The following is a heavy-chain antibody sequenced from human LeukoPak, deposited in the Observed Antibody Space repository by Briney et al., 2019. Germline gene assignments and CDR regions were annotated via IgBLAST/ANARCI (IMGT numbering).Heavy chain of an antibody. CDR3: AKLYDFWSGYYNGGYYYYGMDV. Sequence: GGSLRLSCAASGFTFSSYWMHWVRQAPGKGLVWVSRINSDGSSTSYADSVKGRFTISRDNAKNTLYLQMNSLRAEDTAVYYCAKLYDFWSGYYNGGYYYYGMDVWGQGTTVTVSS. V-gene: IGHV3-74*01. CDR1: GFTFSSYW. J-gene: IGHJ6*02. D-gene: IGHD3-3*01. CDR2: INSDGSST.